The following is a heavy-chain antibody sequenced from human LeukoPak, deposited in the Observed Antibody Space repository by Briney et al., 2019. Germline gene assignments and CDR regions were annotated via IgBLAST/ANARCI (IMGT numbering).Heavy chain of an antibody. Sequence: SETLSLTCAVYGGSFSGYYWSWIRQPPGKGLEWIGEINHSGSTNYNPSLKSRVTISVDTSKNQFSLKLSSVTAADTAVYYCAREEWVVVPAAMVAYYYYGMDVWGQGTTVTVSS. D-gene: IGHD2-2*01. J-gene: IGHJ6*02. CDR2: INHSGST. CDR1: GGSFSGYY. V-gene: IGHV4-34*01. CDR3: AREEWVVVPAAMVAYYYYGMDV.